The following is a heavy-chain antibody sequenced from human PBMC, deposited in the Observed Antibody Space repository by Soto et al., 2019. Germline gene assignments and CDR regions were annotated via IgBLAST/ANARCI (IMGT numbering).Heavy chain of an antibody. CDR3: ARDILYNWNYFYYYYYMDV. CDR1: GFTFSSYW. D-gene: IGHD1-7*01. CDR2: IKQDGSEK. J-gene: IGHJ6*03. Sequence: GGSLRLSCAASGFTFSSYWMSWVRQAPGKGLEWVANIKQDGSEKYYVDSVKGRFTISRDNAKNSLYLQMNSLRDEDTAVYYCARDILYNWNYFYYYYYMDVWGKGTTVTVSS. V-gene: IGHV3-7*03.